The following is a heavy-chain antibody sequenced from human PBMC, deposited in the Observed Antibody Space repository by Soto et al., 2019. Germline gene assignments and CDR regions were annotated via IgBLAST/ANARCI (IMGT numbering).Heavy chain of an antibody. CDR1: GGSITNNNYY. J-gene: IGHJ4*02. CDR3: ARVPRSYGRSFMFDS. Sequence: QVQLQESGPGLVKPSQTLSLTCTVSGGSITNNNYYWSWIRQHPGKGLEWIGYINYVGSAYYNPSLKSRLTLSVDTSKNQFFLKVTSVTAADTAMFYCARVPRSYGRSFMFDSWGQGTLVTVSS. CDR2: INYVGSA. V-gene: IGHV4-31*03. D-gene: IGHD5-18*01.